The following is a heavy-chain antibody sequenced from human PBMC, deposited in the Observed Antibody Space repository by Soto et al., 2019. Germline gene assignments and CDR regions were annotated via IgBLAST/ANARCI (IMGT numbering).Heavy chain of an antibody. J-gene: IGHJ4*02. CDR3: PRAGILTTPYYFDY. V-gene: IGHV3-72*01. CDR2: IRNKANSYTT. CDR1: GFIFSDHY. D-gene: IGHD4-4*01. Sequence: EVQLVESGGGLVQPGGSLRLSCAASGFIFSDHYMDWVRQAPGKGLEWVGRIRNKANSYTTEYAASVKGRFTISRDDSKNSLYLQMNSLRTEDTALYYCPRAGILTTPYYFDYWGQGTLVTVSP.